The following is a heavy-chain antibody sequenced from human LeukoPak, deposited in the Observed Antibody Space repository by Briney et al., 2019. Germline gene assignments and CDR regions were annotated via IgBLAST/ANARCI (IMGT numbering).Heavy chain of an antibody. CDR3: ARDPSYDSSGYSDY. CDR1: GYTFTGYY. J-gene: IGHJ4*02. D-gene: IGHD3-22*01. CDR2: INPNSGGT. Sequence: ASVKVSCKASGYTFTGYYMHWVRQAPGQGLEWMGWINPNSGGTNYAQKFQGWVTMTRDTSISTAYMELSRLRSDDTAVYYCARDPSYDSSGYSDYWGQGTLVTVSS. V-gene: IGHV1-2*04.